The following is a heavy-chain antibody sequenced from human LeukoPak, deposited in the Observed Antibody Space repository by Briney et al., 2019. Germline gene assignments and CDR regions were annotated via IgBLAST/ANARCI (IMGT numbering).Heavy chain of an antibody. Sequence: PSETLSLTCTVSGGSISSYYWSWIRQPPGKGLEWIGYIYYSGTTNYNPSLKSRVTIAVDTSKNQFSLKLSSVTAADTAVYYCARFGYCSSTSCPSWGQGTLVTVSS. J-gene: IGHJ5*02. CDR3: ARFGYCSSTSCPS. CDR2: IYYSGTT. D-gene: IGHD2-2*01. CDR1: GGSISSYY. V-gene: IGHV4-59*01.